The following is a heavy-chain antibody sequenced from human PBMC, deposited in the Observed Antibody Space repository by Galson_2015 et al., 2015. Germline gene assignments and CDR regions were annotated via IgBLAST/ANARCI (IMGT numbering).Heavy chain of an antibody. J-gene: IGHJ2*01. CDR2: MNPNSGNT. CDR3: ARTYYDFWSGYYTPYWYFDH. CDR1: GYTFTSYD. Sequence: SVKVSCKASGYTFTSYDINWVRQATGQGLEWMGWMNPNSGNTGYAQKFQGRVTMTRNTSISTAYMELSSLRSEDTAVYYCARTYYDFWSGYYTPYWYFDHWGRGTLVTVSS. D-gene: IGHD3-3*01. V-gene: IGHV1-8*01.